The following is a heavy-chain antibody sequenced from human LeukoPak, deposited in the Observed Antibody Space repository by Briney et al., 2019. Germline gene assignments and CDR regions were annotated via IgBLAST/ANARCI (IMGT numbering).Heavy chain of an antibody. V-gene: IGHV4-4*07. J-gene: IGHJ6*03. Sequence: PSETLSLTCTVSGGSISSYYWSWIRQPAGKGLEWIGRIYTSGSTNNNPSLKSRVTMSVDTSKNQFSLKLSYVTAADTAVYYCARGVATVNYYYYYMDVWGKGTTVTVSS. D-gene: IGHD5-12*01. CDR1: GGSISSYY. CDR3: ARGVATVNYYYYYMDV. CDR2: IYTSGST.